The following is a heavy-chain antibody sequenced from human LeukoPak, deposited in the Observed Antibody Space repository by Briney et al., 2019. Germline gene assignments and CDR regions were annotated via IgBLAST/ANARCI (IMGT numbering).Heavy chain of an antibody. CDR1: GFTFNSYE. CDR2: ISSSGSTI. Sequence: PGGSLRLSCAASGFTFNSYEMNWVRQAPGKGLEWVSYISSSGSTIYYADSVKGRFTISRDNAKNSLYLQMYSLRADDTAVYYCARVRLAAEDYWGQGTLLTVSS. CDR3: ARVRLAAEDY. J-gene: IGHJ4*02. D-gene: IGHD6-13*01. V-gene: IGHV3-48*03.